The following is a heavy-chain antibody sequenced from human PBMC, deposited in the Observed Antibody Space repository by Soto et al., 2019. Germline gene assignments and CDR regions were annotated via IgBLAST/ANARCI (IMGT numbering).Heavy chain of an antibody. D-gene: IGHD3-9*01. CDR2: IHYSGIA. V-gene: IGHV4-30-4*01. Sequence: QVQLQESGPGLVKPSQTLSLTCTVSGGSIRSGDYYWSWIRQPPGKGLEWIGYIHYSGIADYSPSLKSRVTISGDTSKNQFSLKLSSATAADTAVYYCAREINPLRGRYFVLYGMDVWGQGTTVTVSS. CDR3: AREINPLRGRYFVLYGMDV. J-gene: IGHJ6*02. CDR1: GGSIRSGDYY.